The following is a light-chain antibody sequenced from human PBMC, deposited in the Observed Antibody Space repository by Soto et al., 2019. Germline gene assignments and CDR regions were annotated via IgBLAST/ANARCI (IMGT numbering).Light chain of an antibody. CDR2: ANT. Sequence: QSALTQPPSVSGAPGQRVTISCTGSSSNIGAGYEVHWYQQLPGTAPKLLIYANTNRPSGVPDRFSGSKSGTSASLAITGLQAEDEADYYCQSYDSSLSGYVFGGGTKLTVL. J-gene: IGLJ3*02. CDR1: SSNIGAGYE. CDR3: QSYDSSLSGYV. V-gene: IGLV1-40*01.